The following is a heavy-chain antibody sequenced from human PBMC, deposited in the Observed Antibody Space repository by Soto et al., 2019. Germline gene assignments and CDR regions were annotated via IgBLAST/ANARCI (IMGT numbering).Heavy chain of an antibody. CDR3: AGTVEIPYYHGMDV. CDR1: GYTFTSNS. D-gene: IGHD4-4*01. CDR2: INVYNGNT. V-gene: IGHV1-18*04. J-gene: IGHJ6*02. Sequence: QVQLVQSGAEVKKPGASVKVSCKASGYTFTSNSIGWVRQAPGQGLEWMGWINVYNGNTKYAQQLQGRVTLTTDTSTSTAYMDLRSLRSDDTAVYYCAGTVEIPYYHGMDVWGQGTTVTVSS.